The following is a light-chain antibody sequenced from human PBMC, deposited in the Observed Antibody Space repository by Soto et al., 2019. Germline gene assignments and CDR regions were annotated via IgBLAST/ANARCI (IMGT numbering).Light chain of an antibody. CDR2: AAS. J-gene: IGKJ2*01. CDR1: QDIRSD. V-gene: IGKV1-17*01. CDR3: LQHKDYPYT. Sequence: DIQRTQSPSSLSASVGDRVTSTCRASQDIRSDLGWYQQKPGKAPKRLIYAASRLQSGVPSRFSAGGSGTEFILTISSLQPEDFATYYCLQHKDYPYTFGQGTKVDIK.